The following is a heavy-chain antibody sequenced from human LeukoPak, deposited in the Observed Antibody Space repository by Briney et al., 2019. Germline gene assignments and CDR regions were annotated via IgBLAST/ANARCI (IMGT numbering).Heavy chain of an antibody. CDR3: TTRNLYSSSWYLDY. J-gene: IGHJ4*02. D-gene: IGHD6-13*01. Sequence: VGSLRLSCAASGFTFSGSARHWVRQASGKGLEWIGRIRSKANSYATAYAASVKGRFTISRDDSKNSAYLQMNSLKTEDTAVYYCTTRNLYSSSWYLDYWGQGTLVTVSS. CDR2: IRSKANSYAT. V-gene: IGHV3-73*01. CDR1: GFTFSGSA.